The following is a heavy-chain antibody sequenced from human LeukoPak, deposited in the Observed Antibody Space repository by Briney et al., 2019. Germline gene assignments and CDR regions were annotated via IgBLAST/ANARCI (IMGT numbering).Heavy chain of an antibody. V-gene: IGHV4-31*03. CDR3: ARAGIGVGATTGFDY. CDR2: IYYSGST. D-gene: IGHD1-26*01. Sequence: SSETLSLTCTVSGGSISSGGYYWSWIRQHPGKGLEWSGYIYYSGSTYYNPSLKSRVTISVDTSKNQFSLKLSSVTAADTAVYYCARAGIGVGATTGFDYWGQGTLVTVSS. J-gene: IGHJ4*02. CDR1: GGSISSGGYY.